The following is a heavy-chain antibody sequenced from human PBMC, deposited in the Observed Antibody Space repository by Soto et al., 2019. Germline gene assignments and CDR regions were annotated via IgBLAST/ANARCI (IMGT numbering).Heavy chain of an antibody. V-gene: IGHV4-39*01. Sequence: PSETLSLTCTVSGGSISSSSYYWGWIRQPPGKGLEWIGSIYCSGSTYYNPSLKSRVTISVDTSKNQFSLKLSSVTAADTAVYYCAVGSSGFYYIYWGQGIQVTVS. D-gene: IGHD1-26*01. CDR2: IYCSGST. CDR1: GGSISSSSYY. CDR3: AVGSSGFYYIY. J-gene: IGHJ4*02.